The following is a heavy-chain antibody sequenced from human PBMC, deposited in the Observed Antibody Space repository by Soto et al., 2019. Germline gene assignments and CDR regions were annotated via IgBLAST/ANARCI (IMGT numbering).Heavy chain of an antibody. J-gene: IGHJ4*02. CDR3: TSHAYSTDIFYRFDY. CDR1: GFTFSNAW. D-gene: IGHD2-8*02. V-gene: IGHV3-15*07. CDR2: IKRKTDGGTT. Sequence: GGSLRLSCAASGFTFSNAWINWVRQAPGKGLEWVGRIKRKTDGGTTDFAAPVKGRFAISRDDSKNMAYLQMNSLKTEDTGIYCCTSHAYSTDIFYRFDYWGQGTLVTVSS.